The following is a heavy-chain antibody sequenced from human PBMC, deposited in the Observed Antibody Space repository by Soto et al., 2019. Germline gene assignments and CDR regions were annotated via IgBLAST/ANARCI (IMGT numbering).Heavy chain of an antibody. Sequence: EVQLVESGGGLVKPGGSLRLSCAASRFTFSTYSMNWVRQAPGKGLEWVSSISSSSTYIYYADSVKGRFTISRDNAKNSLYLQMNSLRAEDTAVYYSARLPDYGDTFDYWGQGTLVTVSS. D-gene: IGHD4-17*01. CDR3: ARLPDYGDTFDY. J-gene: IGHJ4*02. CDR2: ISSSSTYI. V-gene: IGHV3-21*01. CDR1: RFTFSTYS.